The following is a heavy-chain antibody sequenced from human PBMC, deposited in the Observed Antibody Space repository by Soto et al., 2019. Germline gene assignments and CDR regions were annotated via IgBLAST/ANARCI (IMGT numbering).Heavy chain of an antibody. CDR2: IYHSGST. J-gene: IGHJ4*02. Sequence: QVQLQESGPGLVKPSGTLSLTCAVSSGSISSSNWWSWVRQPPGKGLEWIGEIYHSGSTNYNPPLKSRGTISVDKSKNQFSLNLSSVTAADTAVYYCASRAAAGTEFDYWGQGTLVTVSS. CDR3: ASRAAAGTEFDY. D-gene: IGHD6-13*01. V-gene: IGHV4-4*02. CDR1: SGSISSSNW.